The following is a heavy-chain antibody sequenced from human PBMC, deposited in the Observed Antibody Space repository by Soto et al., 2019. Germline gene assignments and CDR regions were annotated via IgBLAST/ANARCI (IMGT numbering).Heavy chain of an antibody. V-gene: IGHV5-51*01. CDR2: IAPGDFET. D-gene: IGHD1-1*01. CDR3: ARSLNWNDVFYFDY. Sequence: GESLKISCKGSGYSFISYWIGWVRQMPGKGLEWMGIIAPGDFETRYSPSVQGQVTISADKSISTAYLQWSSLKASDTAMYYCARSLNWNDVFYFDYWGQGTLVTV. CDR1: GYSFISYW. J-gene: IGHJ4*02.